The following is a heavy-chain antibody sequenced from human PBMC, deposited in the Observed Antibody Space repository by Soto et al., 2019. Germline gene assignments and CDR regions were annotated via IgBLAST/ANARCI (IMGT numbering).Heavy chain of an antibody. D-gene: IGHD6-13*01. CDR2: ISAYNGNT. CDR3: ARDAGYRSSWYYGMDV. Sequence: ASVKVSCKASGYTFTSYGISWVRQAPGQGLEWMGWISAYNGNTNYAQKLQGRVTMTTDTSTSTAYMELRSLRSDDTAVYYCARDAGYRSSWYYGMDVWGQGTTVTVSS. CDR1: GYTFTSYG. J-gene: IGHJ6*02. V-gene: IGHV1-18*01.